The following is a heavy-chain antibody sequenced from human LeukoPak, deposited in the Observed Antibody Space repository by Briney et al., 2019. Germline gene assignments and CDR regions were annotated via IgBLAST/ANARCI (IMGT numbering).Heavy chain of an antibody. Sequence: SETLSLTCTVSGGSISSYYWSWIRQPPGKGLEWIGYIYYSGSTNYNPSLKSRVTISVDTSKNQFSLKLSSVTAADTAVYYCARDRGSGRYCSSTSCYKGEYNWFDPWGQGTLVTVSS. CDR1: GGSISSYY. D-gene: IGHD2-2*02. CDR2: IYYSGST. J-gene: IGHJ5*02. V-gene: IGHV4-59*01. CDR3: ARDRGSGRYCSSTSCYKGEYNWFDP.